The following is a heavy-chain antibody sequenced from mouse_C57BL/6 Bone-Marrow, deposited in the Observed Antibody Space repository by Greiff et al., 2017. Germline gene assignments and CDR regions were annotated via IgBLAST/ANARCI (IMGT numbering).Heavy chain of an antibody. Sequence: VQLQQSGPELVKPGASVKISCKASGYAISSSWMNWVKQRPEKGLEWIGRIYPGDGDTNYTAKFKGKATMTADKSSSTAYLQLSSLTSEDSAVYFCTIPFCAYVGQGTLVTVSA. CDR2: IYPGDGDT. CDR3: TIPFCAY. J-gene: IGHJ3*01. CDR1: GYAISSSW. V-gene: IGHV1-82*01.